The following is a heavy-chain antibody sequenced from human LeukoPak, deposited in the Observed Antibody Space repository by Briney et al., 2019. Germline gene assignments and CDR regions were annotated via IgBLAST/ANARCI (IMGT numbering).Heavy chain of an antibody. Sequence: GGSLRLSCAASGFTFGDYAMSWVRQAPGKGLEWVSYISSSGSTIYYADSVKGRFTISRDNAKNSLYLQMNSLRAEDTAVYYCARDLNNSPQFDYWGQGTLVTVSS. D-gene: IGHD4-23*01. CDR1: GFTFGDYA. CDR3: ARDLNNSPQFDY. J-gene: IGHJ4*02. CDR2: ISSSGSTI. V-gene: IGHV3-48*03.